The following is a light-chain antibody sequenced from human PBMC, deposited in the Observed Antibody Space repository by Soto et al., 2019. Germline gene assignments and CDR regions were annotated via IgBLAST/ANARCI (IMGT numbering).Light chain of an antibody. V-gene: IGKV3-20*01. Sequence: EIVLTQSPCTLSLSPGERATLSCRASQSVSSSYLAWYQQKPGQAPRLLIYGASSRATDIPDRFSGSGSGTDFTLTISRLEPEDFAVYYCQQYGSSGTFGQGTKVDIK. J-gene: IGKJ1*01. CDR1: QSVSSSY. CDR2: GAS. CDR3: QQYGSSGT.